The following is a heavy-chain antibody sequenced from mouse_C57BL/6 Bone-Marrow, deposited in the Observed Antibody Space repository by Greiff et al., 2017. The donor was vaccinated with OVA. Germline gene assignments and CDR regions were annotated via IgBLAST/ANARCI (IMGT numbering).Heavy chain of an antibody. CDR1: GYTFTDYA. CDR2: IDPETGGT. CDR3: TKYYGSSPWYFDV. Sequence: VQLQQSGAELVRPGASVTLSCKASGYTFTDYAMHWVKQTPVHGLEWIRAIDPETGGTAYNQKFKGKAILTADKSSSTAYMELRSLTSEDSAVYDCTKYYGSSPWYFDVWGTGTTVTVSS. J-gene: IGHJ1*03. V-gene: IGHV1-15*01. D-gene: IGHD1-1*01.